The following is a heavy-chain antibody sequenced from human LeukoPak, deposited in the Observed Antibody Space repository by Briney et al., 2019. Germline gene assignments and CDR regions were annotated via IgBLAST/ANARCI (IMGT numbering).Heavy chain of an antibody. CDR1: GYTFTGYY. D-gene: IGHD2-2*01. J-gene: IGHJ6*03. Sequence: ASVKVSCKASGYTFTGYYMHWVRQAPGQGLEWMGWINPNSGGTNYAQKFQGRVTMTRDTSISTAYMELSRLRSDYTAVYYCARKSLGYCSSTSCYGSMDVWGKGTTVTVSS. CDR3: ARKSLGYCSSTSCYGSMDV. CDR2: INPNSGGT. V-gene: IGHV1-2*02.